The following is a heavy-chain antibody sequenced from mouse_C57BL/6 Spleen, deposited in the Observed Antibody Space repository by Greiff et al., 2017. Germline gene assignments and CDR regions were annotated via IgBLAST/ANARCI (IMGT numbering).Heavy chain of an antibody. CDR3: ATIYYDSPFAY. J-gene: IGHJ3*01. CDR1: GYSITSGYY. Sequence: EVQLQQSGPGLVKPSQSLSLTCSVTGYSITSGYYWNWIRQFPGNKLEWMGYISYDGSNNYNPSLKNRISITRDTSKNQFFLKLNSVTTEDTATYYCATIYYDSPFAYWGQGTLVTVSA. CDR2: ISYDGSN. V-gene: IGHV3-6*01. D-gene: IGHD2-4*01.